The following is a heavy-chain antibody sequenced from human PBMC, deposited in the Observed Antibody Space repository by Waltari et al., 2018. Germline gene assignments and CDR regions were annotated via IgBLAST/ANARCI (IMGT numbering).Heavy chain of an antibody. J-gene: IGHJ4*02. CDR1: GGSISSTDYY. V-gene: IGHV4-30-4*08. CDR3: ARFLSGSYFDY. D-gene: IGHD5-12*01. CDR2: IYSTGRT. Sequence: QVQLQESGPGLVKPSQTLSLTCTVPGGSISSTDYYWGWIRQPPGGGLEWIGYIYSTGRTYYKSSLKSRIAMSLDRSKNQFSLKLRSVTAADTAVYFCARFLSGSYFDYWGQGTLVPVSS.